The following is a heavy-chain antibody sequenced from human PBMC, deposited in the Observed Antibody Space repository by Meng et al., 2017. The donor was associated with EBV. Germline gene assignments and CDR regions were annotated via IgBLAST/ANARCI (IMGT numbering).Heavy chain of an antibody. Sequence: GKAAQVGGGVKSAASGVKGSCWSCGGCFRRDPGSGVRQAAGQGLTWMGCLIPISDAPHYAQKFQGRVTITADQSTSTHYMHLSGLTSDDTAGYYCASESGRGFTPDYWGQGTLVTVSS. CDR2: LIPISDAP. V-gene: IGHV1-69*01. CDR1: GGCFRRDP. D-gene: IGHD3-10*01. CDR3: ASESGRGFTPDY. J-gene: IGHJ4*02.